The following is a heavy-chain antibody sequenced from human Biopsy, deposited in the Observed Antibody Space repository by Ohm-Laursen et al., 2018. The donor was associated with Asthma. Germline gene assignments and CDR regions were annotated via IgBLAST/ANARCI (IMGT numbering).Heavy chain of an antibody. J-gene: IGHJ4*02. CDR2: MSYDGSIK. Sequence: SLRLSCAAFGFTFSSYGMDWVRQAPGKGLEWVALMSYDGSIKDYADSVKGRFTISRDNSMNTLYLHMNSLRVEGTAVYYCARGLDYSGRSGFDYWGQGTLVIVSS. CDR3: ARGLDYSGRSGFDY. D-gene: IGHD3-10*01. CDR1: GFTFSSYG. V-gene: IGHV3-33*05.